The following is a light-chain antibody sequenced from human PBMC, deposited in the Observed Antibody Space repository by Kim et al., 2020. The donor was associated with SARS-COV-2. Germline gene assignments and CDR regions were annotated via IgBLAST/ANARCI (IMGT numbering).Light chain of an antibody. CDR3: SSYTSSSSLEV. Sequence: QSFAISAAEPGRMVVGYDNVSWYQHHPGKAPNLMIYDVRNRPSGVSNRFSGSKSGNTASLTISGLQVEDEADYYCSSYTSSSSLEVFGGGTKVTVL. J-gene: IGLJ2*01. CDR1: GRMVVGYDN. CDR2: DVR. V-gene: IGLV2-14*03.